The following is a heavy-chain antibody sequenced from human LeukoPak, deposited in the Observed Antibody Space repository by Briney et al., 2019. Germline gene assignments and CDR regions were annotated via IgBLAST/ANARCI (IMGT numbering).Heavy chain of an antibody. J-gene: IGHJ4*02. Sequence: GASVTVSCKVSGNSLSELSIQWFRQAPGKGLECLGGFDPEEAKMVYAQNFQGRVTMTEDTSTQTAYMELSGLTSDDTAVYYCTTRSGDFWSGFVNWGQGTLVTVSS. CDR1: GNSLSELS. CDR2: FDPEEAKM. CDR3: TTRSGDFWSGFVN. D-gene: IGHD3-3*01. V-gene: IGHV1-24*01.